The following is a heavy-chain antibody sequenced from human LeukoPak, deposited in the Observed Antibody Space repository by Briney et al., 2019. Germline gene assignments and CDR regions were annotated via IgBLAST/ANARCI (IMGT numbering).Heavy chain of an antibody. V-gene: IGHV3-30*18. D-gene: IGHD3-22*01. CDR2: ISYDGSNK. J-gene: IGHJ4*02. CDR3: AKDSDYYDSRSLDY. CDR1: GFTFSSYG. Sequence: GGSLRLSCAASGFTFSSYGMHWVRQAPGKGLEWVAVISYDGSNKYYADSVKGRFTISRDNSKNTLYLQMNSLRAEDTAVYYCAKDSDYYDSRSLDYWGQGTLVTVSS.